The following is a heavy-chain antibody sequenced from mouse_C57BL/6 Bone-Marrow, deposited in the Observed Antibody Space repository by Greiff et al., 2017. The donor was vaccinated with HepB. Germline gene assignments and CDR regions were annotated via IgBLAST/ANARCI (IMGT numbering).Heavy chain of an antibody. D-gene: IGHD2-1*01. CDR3: ARGGNYPAWFAY. CDR2: ISDGGSYT. J-gene: IGHJ3*01. Sequence: DVMLVESGGGLVKPGGSLKLSCAASGFTFSSYAMSWVRQTPEKRLEWVATISDGGSYTYYPDNVKGRFTISRDNAKNNLYLQMSHLKSEDTAMYYCARGGNYPAWFAYWGQGTLVTVSA. CDR1: GFTFSSYA. V-gene: IGHV5-4*03.